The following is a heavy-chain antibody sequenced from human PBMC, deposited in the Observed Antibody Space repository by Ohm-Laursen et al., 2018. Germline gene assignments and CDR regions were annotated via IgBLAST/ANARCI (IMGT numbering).Heavy chain of an antibody. CDR3: AKDGMRQSYYGMDV. CDR1: GFTLSSYA. V-gene: IGHV3-23*01. J-gene: IGHJ6*02. CDR2: ISGSGGST. Sequence: SLRLSCAASGFTLSSYAMSWVRQAPGKGLEWVSAISGSGGSTYYADSVKGRFTISRDNSKNTLYLQMNSLRAEDTAVYYCAKDGMRQSYYGMDVWGQGTTVTVSS. D-gene: IGHD2-8*01.